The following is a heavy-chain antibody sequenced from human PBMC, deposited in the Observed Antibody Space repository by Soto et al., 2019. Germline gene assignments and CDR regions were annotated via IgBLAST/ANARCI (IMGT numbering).Heavy chain of an antibody. CDR3: AKGPFWSGATTVWYYYYGMDV. D-gene: IGHD1-26*01. CDR1: GFTFSSYG. V-gene: IGHV3-30*18. CDR2: ISYDGSNK. Sequence: PGGSLRLSCAASGFTFSSYGMHWVRQAPGKGLEWVAVISYDGSNKYYVDSVKGRFTISRDNSKNTLYLQMNSLRAEDTAVYYCAKGPFWSGATTVWYYYYGMDVWGQGTTVTVSS. J-gene: IGHJ6*02.